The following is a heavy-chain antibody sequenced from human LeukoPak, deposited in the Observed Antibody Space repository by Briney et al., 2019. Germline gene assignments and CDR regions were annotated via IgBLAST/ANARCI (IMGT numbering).Heavy chain of an antibody. V-gene: IGHV3-30*02. D-gene: IGHD2-15*01. Sequence: PGGSLRLSCAASGFTFSNAWMSWVRQAPGKGLEWVAFIRYDATNKYYVDSVKGRFTISRDNSKNTLYLQMNSLRPEDTAIHYCVKVIYCNGDSCYGEYFQDWGQGTLVTVSS. CDR2: IRYDATNK. J-gene: IGHJ1*01. CDR3: VKVIYCNGDSCYGEYFQD. CDR1: GFTFSNAW.